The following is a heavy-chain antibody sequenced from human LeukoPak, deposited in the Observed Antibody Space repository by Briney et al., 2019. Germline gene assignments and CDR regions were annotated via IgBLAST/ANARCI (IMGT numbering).Heavy chain of an antibody. D-gene: IGHD6-19*01. CDR1: GGSISSYY. J-gene: IGHJ4*02. Sequence: SETLSLTCTVSGGSISSYYWSWIRQPPGKGLEWLGYIYYSGNTNYNPSLKSRVTISVDTSKNQFSLKLSSVTAADTAVYYCVRENYSSGWYGIIDYWGQGTLVTVSS. V-gene: IGHV4-59*01. CDR3: VRENYSSGWYGIIDY. CDR2: IYYSGNT.